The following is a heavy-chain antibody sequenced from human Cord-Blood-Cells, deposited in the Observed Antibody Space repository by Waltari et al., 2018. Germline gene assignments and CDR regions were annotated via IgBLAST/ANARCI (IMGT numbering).Heavy chain of an antibody. J-gene: IGHJ6*02. CDR2: IIPIFGTA. Sequence: QVQLVQSGAEVEKRGSSVKVSCKASGGPLRSSAISWVRQAPGKGLGWMGGIIPIFGTANYAQKFQGRVTITADKSTSTAYMELSSLRSEDTAVYYCAREEYYGSGSYYNYYYGMDVWGQGTTVTVSS. CDR3: AREEYYGSGSYYNYYYGMDV. CDR1: GGPLRSSA. D-gene: IGHD3-10*01. V-gene: IGHV1-69*06.